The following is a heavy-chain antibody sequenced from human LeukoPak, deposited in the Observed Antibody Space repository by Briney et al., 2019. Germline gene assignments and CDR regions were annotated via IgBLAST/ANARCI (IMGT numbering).Heavy chain of an antibody. CDR3: ASPTVTTAFYDY. CDR1: GFTFSSYG. Sequence: GRCLRLSCAASGFTFSSYGMHWVRQAAGNGLEWVAFIRYDGSNKYYADSVKGRFTISRDNSKNTLYLQMNSLRAEDTAVYYCASPTVTTAFYDYGGQGTLVTVSS. J-gene: IGHJ4*02. D-gene: IGHD4-11*01. CDR2: IRYDGSNK. V-gene: IGHV3-30*02.